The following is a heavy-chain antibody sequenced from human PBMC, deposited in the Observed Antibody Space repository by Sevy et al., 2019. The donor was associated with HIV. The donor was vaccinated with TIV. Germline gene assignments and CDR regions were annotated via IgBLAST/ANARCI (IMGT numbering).Heavy chain of an antibody. V-gene: IGHV1-69*13. Sequence: ASVKVSCKASGGTFSSYAISWVRQAPGQGLEWMGRIIPIFGTANYAQKFQGRVTITADESTSTAYMELSSLRSEETAVYYCARDPPYGSGSYYKPYFDYWGQGTLVTVSS. J-gene: IGHJ4*02. CDR3: ARDPPYGSGSYYKPYFDY. CDR1: GGTFSSYA. D-gene: IGHD3-10*01. CDR2: IIPIFGTA.